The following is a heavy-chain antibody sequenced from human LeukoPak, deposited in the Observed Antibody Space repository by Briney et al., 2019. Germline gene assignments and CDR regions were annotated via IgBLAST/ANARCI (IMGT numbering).Heavy chain of an antibody. CDR1: GGSISSYY. J-gene: IGHJ6*03. CDR2: IHTSGST. V-gene: IGHV4-4*07. CDR3: ARDKRVAVAGTYIYYYYMDV. D-gene: IGHD6-19*01. Sequence: PSETLSLTCTVSGGSISSYYWSWIRQPAGKGLEWIGRIHTSGSTNYNPSLKSRVTMSVDTSKNQFSLKLSSVTAADTAVYYCARDKRVAVAGTYIYYYYMDVWGNGTTVTISS.